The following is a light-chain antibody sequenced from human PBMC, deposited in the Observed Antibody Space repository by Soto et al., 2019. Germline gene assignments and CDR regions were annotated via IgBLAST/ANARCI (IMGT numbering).Light chain of an antibody. V-gene: IGLV1-51*01. J-gene: IGLJ1*01. CDR1: SSNIGGNS. CDR3: GSWDSSLCAYV. CDR2: DDN. Sequence: QSVLTQPPSVSAAPGQKVTISCPGSSSNIGGNSVSRYQQLPGTAPKLLIYDDNKRPSGIPDRFSGSKSGTSATLGITGFQTGDEADYYCGSWDSSLCAYVFGTGTKVTVL.